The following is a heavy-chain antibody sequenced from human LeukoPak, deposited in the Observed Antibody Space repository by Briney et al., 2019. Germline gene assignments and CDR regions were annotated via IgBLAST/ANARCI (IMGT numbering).Heavy chain of an antibody. J-gene: IGHJ2*01. Sequence: SETLSLTCTVSGGSISSSSYYWSWIRQPPGKGLEWIGYIYHSGSTYYNPSLKSRVTISVDRSKNQFSLKLSSVTAADTAVYYCARVFEDIVVVPAAANWYFDLWGRGTLVTVSS. CDR1: GGSISSSSYY. CDR2: IYHSGST. CDR3: ARVFEDIVVVPAAANWYFDL. V-gene: IGHV4-30-2*01. D-gene: IGHD2-2*01.